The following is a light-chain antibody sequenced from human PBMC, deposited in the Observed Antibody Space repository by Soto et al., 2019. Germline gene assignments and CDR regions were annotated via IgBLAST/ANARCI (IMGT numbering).Light chain of an antibody. J-gene: IGKJ1*01. Sequence: ETGLTQSPGTLSLSPGERATLSCRASQTIKSNYLAWYRQTPGQAPRLLIYGASNRATGIADRFSGSGSGTDFTLIISRLEPEDFALYYCQQYAGSPWTFGQGTKVEIK. V-gene: IGKV3-20*01. CDR3: QQYAGSPWT. CDR2: GAS. CDR1: QTIKSNY.